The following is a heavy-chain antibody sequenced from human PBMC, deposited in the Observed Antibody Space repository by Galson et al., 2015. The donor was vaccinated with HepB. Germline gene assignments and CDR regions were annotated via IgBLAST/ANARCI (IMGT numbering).Heavy chain of an antibody. CDR2: IYYSGST. D-gene: IGHD5-24*01. V-gene: IGHV4-59*01. J-gene: IGHJ5*02. CDR1: GGSISSYY. CDR3: ARGLPRDGYNYGWFDP. Sequence: ETLSLTCTVSGGSISSYYWSWIRQPPGKGLEWIGYIYYSGSTNYNPSLKSRVTISVDTSKNQFSLKLSSVTAADTAVYYCARGLPRDGYNYGWFDPWGQGTLVTVSS.